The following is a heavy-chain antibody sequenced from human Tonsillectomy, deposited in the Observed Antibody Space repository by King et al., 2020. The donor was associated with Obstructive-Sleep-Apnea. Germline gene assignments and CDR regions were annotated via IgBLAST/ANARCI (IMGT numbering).Heavy chain of an antibody. CDR2: INWNGGSS. CDR3: ARKARYSRAYHFDY. CDR1: GFIFDDYG. J-gene: IGHJ4*02. D-gene: IGHD6-25*01. V-gene: IGHV3-20*04. Sequence: ESGGGVVRPGGSLRLSCAASGFIFDDYGMSWVRQAPGKGLEWVSTINWNGGSSAYADSGKGRFTISRDNAKNSLYLRMNSLRAEDTALYYCARKARYSRAYHFDYWGQGTLVTVSS.